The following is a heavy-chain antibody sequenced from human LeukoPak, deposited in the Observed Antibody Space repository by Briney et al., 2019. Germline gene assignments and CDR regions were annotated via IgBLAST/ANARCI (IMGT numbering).Heavy chain of an antibody. Sequence: SETLSLTCAVSGGSISSGGYSWSWIRQPPGKGLEWIGYIYHSGSTYYNPSLKSRVTISVDRSKNQFSLKLSSVTAADTAVYYCARVSYDILTGSEGAFDIWGQATMVTVSS. V-gene: IGHV4-30-2*01. CDR1: GGSISSGGYS. CDR2: IYHSGST. CDR3: ARVSYDILTGSEGAFDI. D-gene: IGHD3-9*01. J-gene: IGHJ3*02.